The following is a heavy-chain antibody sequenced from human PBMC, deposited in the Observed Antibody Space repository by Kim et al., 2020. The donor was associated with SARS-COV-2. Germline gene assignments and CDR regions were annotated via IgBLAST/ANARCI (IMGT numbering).Heavy chain of an antibody. CDR3: ARHGLGGDVAAAEYFDY. V-gene: IGHV4-39*01. CDR2: IYYSGST. D-gene: IGHD6-13*01. Sequence: SETLSLTCTVSGGSISSSSYYWGWIRQPPGKGLEWIGSIYYSGSTYYNPSLKSRVTISVDTSKNQFSLKLSSVTAADTAVYYCARHGLGGDVAAAEYFDYWGQGTLVTVSS. J-gene: IGHJ4*02. CDR1: GGSISSSSYY.